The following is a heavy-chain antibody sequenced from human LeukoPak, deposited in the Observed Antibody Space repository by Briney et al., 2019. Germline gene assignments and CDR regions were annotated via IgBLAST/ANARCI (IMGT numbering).Heavy chain of an antibody. V-gene: IGHV4-4*08. CDR1: GGSISTYY. CDR3: ARSPHNSAWYEKWFDS. D-gene: IGHD6-19*01. CDR2: ISASGGT. Sequence: SETLSLTCTVSGGSISTYYWSWTRQSPGKGLEWIADISASGGTNYNPSLESRVTVSIDSSKNQFSLKLSSVTAADTAVFYCARSPHNSAWYEKWFDSWGQGTLVTVSS. J-gene: IGHJ5*01.